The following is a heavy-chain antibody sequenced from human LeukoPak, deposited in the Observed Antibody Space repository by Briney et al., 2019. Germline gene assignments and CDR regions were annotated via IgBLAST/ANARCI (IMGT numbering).Heavy chain of an antibody. Sequence: PSETLSLTCTVSGGSISSSSYYWGWIHQPPGKGLGWIGSIYYSGSTYYNPSLKSRVTISVDTSKNQFSLKLSSVTAADTAVYYCASLYYYDSSGYYYSSGAYYFDYWGQGTLVTVSS. V-gene: IGHV4-39*01. CDR2: IYYSGST. CDR1: GGSISSSSYY. D-gene: IGHD3-22*01. CDR3: ASLYYYDSSGYYYSSGAYYFDY. J-gene: IGHJ4*02.